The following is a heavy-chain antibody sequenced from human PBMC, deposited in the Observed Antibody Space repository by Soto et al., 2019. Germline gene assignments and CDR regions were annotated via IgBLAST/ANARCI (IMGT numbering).Heavy chain of an antibody. Sequence: EVQLLESGGGLVQPAGSLRLSCAASGFTFSSYAMRWVRQAPGKGLEWVSAISGSGGSTYYADSVKGRFTSSRANAKNTLYLQMNSLRAEDTAVYYFSKDRLAAAGYGMDVSGKGNTFTVAA. CDR2: ISGSGGST. D-gene: IGHD6-13*01. J-gene: IGHJ6*04. CDR3: SKDRLAAAGYGMDV. V-gene: IGHV3-23*01. CDR1: GFTFSSYA.